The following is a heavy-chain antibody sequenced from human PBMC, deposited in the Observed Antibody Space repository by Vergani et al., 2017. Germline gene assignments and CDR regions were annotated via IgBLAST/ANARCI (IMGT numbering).Heavy chain of an antibody. D-gene: IGHD2-2*01. CDR1: GYTFTGYY. CDR3: ARDQSMVFCSSTSCFEGWFDP. J-gene: IGHJ5*02. V-gene: IGHV1-2*02. Sequence: QVQLVQSGAEVKKPGASVKVSCKASGYTFTGYYMQWVRQAPGQGLEWMGWINPTSGGTKYAQKFLGRVTMTRDTSISTAYMELSRLRSDDTAVYYCARDQSMVFCSSTSCFEGWFDPWGQGTLVTVSS. CDR2: INPTSGGT.